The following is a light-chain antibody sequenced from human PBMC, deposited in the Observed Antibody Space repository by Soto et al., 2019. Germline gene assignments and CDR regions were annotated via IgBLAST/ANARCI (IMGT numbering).Light chain of an antibody. V-gene: IGKV3-11*01. CDR1: QSVSSY. CDR2: DAS. CDR3: QQRSNWPFSIT. J-gene: IGKJ5*01. Sequence: EIVLTQSPATLSLSPGERATLSCRASQSVSSYLAWYQQKPDQAPRLLIYDASNRATGIPARFSGSGSGTDFTLTISSLEPEDFAVYYCQQRSNWPFSITFGQGTRLEIK.